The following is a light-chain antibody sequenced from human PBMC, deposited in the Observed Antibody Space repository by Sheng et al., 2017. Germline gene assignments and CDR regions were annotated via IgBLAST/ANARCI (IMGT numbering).Light chain of an antibody. CDR2: NNN. V-gene: IGLV1-44*01. CDR3: STWDDSLFAVV. J-gene: IGLJ2*01. CDR1: ASNIGGNF. Sequence: QSVLTQPPSASRTPGQRVTISCSGSASNIGGNFVSWYQQLPGTAPTLVIYNNNQRPSGVPDRFSASKSGTSASLAISGLQSEDEASYYCSTWDDSLFAVVFGGGTKLTVL.